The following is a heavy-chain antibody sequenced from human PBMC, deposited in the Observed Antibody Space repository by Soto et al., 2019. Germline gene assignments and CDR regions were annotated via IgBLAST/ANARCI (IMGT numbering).Heavy chain of an antibody. CDR3: ARARAVAGLYHGMDV. CDR2: IIPMFGTA. D-gene: IGHD6-19*01. Sequence: QVQLVESGAEVMKPGSSVKVSCKASGGTFSRYPISWVRQAPGQGLEWMGGIIPMFGTANHAQKFQGRVNITADDSKSTAYMELSSLRAEDTAMYFCARARAVAGLYHGMDVWGQGTPVIVSS. J-gene: IGHJ6*02. V-gene: IGHV1-69*01. CDR1: GGTFSRYP.